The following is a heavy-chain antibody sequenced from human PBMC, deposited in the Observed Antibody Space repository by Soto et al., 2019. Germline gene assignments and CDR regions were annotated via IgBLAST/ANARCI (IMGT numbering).Heavy chain of an antibody. CDR2: IYYSGST. Sequence: SETLSLTCTVSGGSVSSGSYYWSWIRQPPGKGLEWIGYIYYSGSTNYNPSLKSRVTISVDTSKNQFSLKLSSVTAADTAVYYCARAGNYGDYYFDYWGQGTLVTVS. CDR1: GGSVSSGSYY. V-gene: IGHV4-61*01. D-gene: IGHD4-17*01. CDR3: ARAGNYGDYYFDY. J-gene: IGHJ4*02.